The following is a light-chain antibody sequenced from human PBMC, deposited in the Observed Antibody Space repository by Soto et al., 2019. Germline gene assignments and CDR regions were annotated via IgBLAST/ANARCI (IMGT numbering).Light chain of an antibody. J-gene: IGLJ3*02. CDR1: SSDVGGYNY. V-gene: IGLV2-14*01. CDR3: TSYTSSGTPHVM. Sequence: QSVLTQPASVSGSPGQSITISCSGISSDVGGYNYVSWYQQHPGKAPKLMIYDVSNRPSGVSNRFSGSKSGNTASLTISGLQAEDEADYYCTSYTSSGTPHVMFGGGTKLTVL. CDR2: DVS.